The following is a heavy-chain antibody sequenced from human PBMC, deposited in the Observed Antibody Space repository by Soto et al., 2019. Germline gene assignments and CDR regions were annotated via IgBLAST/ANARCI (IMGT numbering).Heavy chain of an antibody. CDR3: ARGLVGEVVGLAQTVTYYGMDV. J-gene: IGHJ6*02. D-gene: IGHD2-15*01. CDR2: IIPIFGTA. CDR1: GGTFSSYA. V-gene: IGHV1-69*01. Sequence: QVQLVQSGAEVKKPGSSVKVSCKASGGTFSSYAISWVRQAPGQGLEWMGGIIPIFGTANYAQKFQGRVTITADESTSTAYMELSSLRSEDTAVYYCARGLVGEVVGLAQTVTYYGMDVWGQGTTVTVSS.